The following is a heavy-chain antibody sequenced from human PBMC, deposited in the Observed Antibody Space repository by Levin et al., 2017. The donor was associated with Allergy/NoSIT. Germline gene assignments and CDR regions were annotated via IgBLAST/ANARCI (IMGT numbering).Heavy chain of an antibody. D-gene: IGHD2-2*01. CDR3: ARPGYCSSTSCWTGAFDI. CDR1: GFTFSSFG. CDR2: ISSSGSTM. Sequence: SCAASGFTFSSFGMNWVRQPPGKGLEWVSYISSSGSTMYYADSVKGRFTISRDNAKNSLYLQMNSLRAEDTAVYYCARPGYCSSTSCWTGAFDIWGQGTMVTVSS. J-gene: IGHJ3*02. V-gene: IGHV3-48*01.